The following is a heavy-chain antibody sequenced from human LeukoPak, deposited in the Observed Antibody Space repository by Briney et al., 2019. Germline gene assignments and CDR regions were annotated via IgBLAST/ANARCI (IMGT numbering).Heavy chain of an antibody. CDR2: IYYSGST. V-gene: IGHV4-59*01. Sequence: SETLSLTCTVSGVSISSYYWSWIRQPPGKGLEWIGYIYYSGSTKYNPSLKSRVTISVDTSKDQFSLRLSSVTAADTAVYYCARVYGVDPWGQGTLVTVSS. CDR3: ARVYGVDP. CDR1: GVSISSYY. J-gene: IGHJ5*02. D-gene: IGHD2-2*02.